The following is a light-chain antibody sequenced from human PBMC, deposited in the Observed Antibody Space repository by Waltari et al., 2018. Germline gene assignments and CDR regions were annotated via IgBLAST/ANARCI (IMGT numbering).Light chain of an antibody. V-gene: IGKV3-20*01. CDR1: QSVASNS. CDR3: QQYGRSPYT. J-gene: IGKJ2*01. Sequence: CRASQSVASNSLAWYQQKPGQAPRLLIYVASSRATGIPDRFSGSGSGTDFTLTISRLEPEDFAVYYCQQYGRSPYTFGQGTKLEIK. CDR2: VAS.